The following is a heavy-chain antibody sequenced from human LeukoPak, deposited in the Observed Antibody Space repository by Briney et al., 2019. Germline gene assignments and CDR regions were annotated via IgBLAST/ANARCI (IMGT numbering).Heavy chain of an antibody. CDR1: GFTFSSYG. Sequence: PGGSLRLSCAASGFTFSSYGMHWVRQAPGKGLEWVAVIWDGGNNKYYADSVKGRFTISRDNSKNTLNLRMNSLRAEDTAVYYCAKDGGDGYNGYFDYWGQGTLVTVSS. CDR3: AKDGGDGYNGYFDY. V-gene: IGHV3-30*02. J-gene: IGHJ4*02. D-gene: IGHD5-24*01. CDR2: IWDGGNNK.